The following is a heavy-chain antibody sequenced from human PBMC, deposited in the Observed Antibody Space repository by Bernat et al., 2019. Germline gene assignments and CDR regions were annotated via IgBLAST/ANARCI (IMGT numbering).Heavy chain of an antibody. CDR1: GDTVSSNNAA. V-gene: IGHV6-1*01. CDR3: TRTRSGANGGDY. J-gene: IGHJ4*02. CDR2: TYYRSQWHY. D-gene: IGHD3-22*01. Sequence: QIQLHQSGPVLLRPSQILSLTCAISGDTVSSNNAAWDWIRQSPSRGLEWLGRTYYRSQWHYDYAASVKSRITVNPDTSKNQFSLQLRSVTPDETAIYYCTRTRSGANGGDYWGQGTLVTVSS.